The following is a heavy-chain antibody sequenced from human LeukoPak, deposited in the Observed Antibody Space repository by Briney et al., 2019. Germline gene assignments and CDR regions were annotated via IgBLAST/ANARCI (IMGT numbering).Heavy chain of an antibody. CDR3: AKDTSITMIVVVIMGFDY. D-gene: IGHD3-22*01. CDR1: GFTFSSYA. V-gene: IGHV3-23*01. CDR2: ISGGGDST. J-gene: IGHJ4*02. Sequence: GGSLRLSCAASGFTFSSYAMSWVRQAPGKGLEWVSGISGGGDSTYYADSVKGRFTISRDNSKNTLYLQMNSLRAEDTAVYYCAKDTSITMIVVVIMGFDYWGQGILVTVSS.